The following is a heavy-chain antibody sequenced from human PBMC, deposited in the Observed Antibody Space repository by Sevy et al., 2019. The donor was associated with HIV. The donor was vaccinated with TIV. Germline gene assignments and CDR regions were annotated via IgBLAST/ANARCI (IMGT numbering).Heavy chain of an antibody. J-gene: IGHJ4*03. CDR1: GFTFSNAW. V-gene: IGHV3-15*01. Sequence: GGSLRLSCAASGFTFSNAWMSWVRQAPGKGLEWVGRIKSKTDGGTTDYAAPVKGRFTISRDDSKNTLYLQMNSLKTEDTAVYYCTTLGLYDFWSGYPYYFDYWGHGTLVTVSS. CDR3: TTLGLYDFWSGYPYYFDY. D-gene: IGHD3-3*01. CDR2: IKSKTDGGTT.